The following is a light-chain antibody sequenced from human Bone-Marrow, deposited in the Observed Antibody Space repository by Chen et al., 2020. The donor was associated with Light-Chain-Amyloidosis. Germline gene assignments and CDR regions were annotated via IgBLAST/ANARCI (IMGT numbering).Light chain of an antibody. V-gene: IGLV6-57*01. CDR2: EDD. J-gene: IGLJ3*02. CDR1: SGSIATNY. CDR3: QAYQGSSQGV. Sequence: NFMLTQPHSVSESPGKTVIISCTRSSGSIATNYVQWYQQRPGSSPTTVLYEDDQRPSGVPDRFSGSIDRSSNSASLTNSGLKTEDEADYYCQAYQGSSQGVFGGGTKLTVL.